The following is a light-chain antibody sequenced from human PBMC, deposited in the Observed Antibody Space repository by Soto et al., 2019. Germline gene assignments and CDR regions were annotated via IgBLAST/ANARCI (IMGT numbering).Light chain of an antibody. CDR3: QQFGGSPRT. V-gene: IGKV3-20*01. J-gene: IGKJ1*01. CDR2: GAS. CDR1: QSLSSSY. Sequence: PGGRATLSCRACQSLSSSYLAWYQHKPGQAPRLLIYGASIRATGIPDRFSGSGSGTDFTLTISRLEPEDFAVYYCQQFGGSPRTFGQGTRVEIK.